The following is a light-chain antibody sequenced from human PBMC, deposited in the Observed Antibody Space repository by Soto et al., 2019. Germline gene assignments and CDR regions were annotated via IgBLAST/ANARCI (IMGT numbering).Light chain of an antibody. CDR1: QSVSSNY. Sequence: EIVLTQSPGTLSLSPGERATLSCRASQSVSSNYLAWYQQKPGQAPRPLIYGASSRATGIPDRFSGSGSGTDVSLTISRLEPEDFAVYYCQQYGSSPITFGQGTRLEIK. CDR3: QQYGSSPIT. CDR2: GAS. J-gene: IGKJ5*01. V-gene: IGKV3-20*01.